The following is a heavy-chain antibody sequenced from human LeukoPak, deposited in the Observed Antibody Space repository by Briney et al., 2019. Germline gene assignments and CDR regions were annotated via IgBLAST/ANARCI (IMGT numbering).Heavy chain of an antibody. D-gene: IGHD2-15*01. CDR1: GFSFSSYG. CDR2: LRYDGTNK. J-gene: IGHJ2*01. CDR3: ARVDPTPL. V-gene: IGHV3-30*02. Sequence: GGSLRLSCAASGFSFSSYGMHWVRQAPGRGLEWVAFLRYDGTNKYYADSVKGRFTISRDNAKNTLYLQMNSLRVEDTAVYYCARVDPTPLWGRGTLVTVSS.